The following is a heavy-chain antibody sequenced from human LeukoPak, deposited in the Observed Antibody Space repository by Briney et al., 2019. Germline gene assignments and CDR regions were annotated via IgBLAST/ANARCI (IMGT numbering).Heavy chain of an antibody. CDR1: GVSISSYY. CDR2: IFYSGST. Sequence: SETLSLTCTVSGVSISSYYWSWIRQPPGKGLEWIGHIFYSGSTNYNPSLKSRVTISGDTPKNHFSLKLSSVTAADTAVYYCAKDRGYCSGGSCYYFDYWGQGTLVTVSS. D-gene: IGHD2-15*01. V-gene: IGHV4-59*01. CDR3: AKDRGYCSGGSCYYFDY. J-gene: IGHJ4*02.